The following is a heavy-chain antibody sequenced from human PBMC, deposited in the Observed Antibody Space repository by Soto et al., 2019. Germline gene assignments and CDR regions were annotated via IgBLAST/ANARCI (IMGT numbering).Heavy chain of an antibody. CDR2: IIPIFGTA. V-gene: IGHV1-69*01. Sequence: QVQLVQSGAEVKKPGSSVKVSCKAPGGTFSSYAISWVRQAPGQGLEWMGGIIPIFGTANYAQKFQGRVTITADESTSTGYMELSSLRSEDTAVYYCARSQGGSSSLDIYYYYYYGMDVWGLGTTVTVSS. CDR3: ARSQGGSSSLDIYYYYYYGMDV. CDR1: GGTFSSYA. D-gene: IGHD2-15*01. J-gene: IGHJ6*02.